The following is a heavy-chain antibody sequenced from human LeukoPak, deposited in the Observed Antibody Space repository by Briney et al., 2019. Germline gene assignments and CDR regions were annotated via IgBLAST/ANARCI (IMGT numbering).Heavy chain of an antibody. J-gene: IGHJ4*02. CDR1: GFTFSSYS. CDR2: ISSSSSTI. CDR3: ARGGYSYGFRTFDY. V-gene: IGHV3-48*01. Sequence: PGGSLRLSCAASGFTFSSYSMKWVRQAPGKGLEWVSYISSSSSTIYYADSVKGRFTISRDNAKNSLYLQMNSLRAEHTAVYYCARGGYSYGFRTFDYWGQGTLVTVSS. D-gene: IGHD5-18*01.